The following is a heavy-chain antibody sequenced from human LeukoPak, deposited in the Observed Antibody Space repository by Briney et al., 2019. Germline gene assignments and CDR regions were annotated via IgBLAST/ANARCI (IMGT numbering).Heavy chain of an antibody. D-gene: IGHD6-13*01. V-gene: IGHV3-23*01. CDR3: AKGIRAAAAGPLDY. J-gene: IGHJ4*02. CDR1: GFTFSSYA. CDR2: ISGSGGST. Sequence: PGGSLRLSCAVSGFTFSSYAMSWVRQAPGKGLEWVSAISGSGGSTYYADSVKGRFTISRDNSKNTLYLQMNSLRAEDTAVYYCAKGIRAAAAGPLDYWGQGTLVTVSS.